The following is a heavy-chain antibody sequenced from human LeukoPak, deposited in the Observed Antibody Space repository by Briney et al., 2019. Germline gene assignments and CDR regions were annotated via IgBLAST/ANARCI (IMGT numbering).Heavy chain of an antibody. V-gene: IGHV3-30*18. CDR3: AKRGRYGSGNTGHCDY. CDR1: GFSFNTYG. J-gene: IGHJ4*02. CDR2: ISYDGSKK. D-gene: IGHD3-10*01. Sequence: PGGSLRLSCGASGFSFNTYGIHWVRLAPGKGLEWVACISYDGSKKYYADSVKGRFTISRDNSKNTLSLQMNSLRTEDTAVYYCAKRGRYGSGNTGHCDYWGQGTLVTVSS.